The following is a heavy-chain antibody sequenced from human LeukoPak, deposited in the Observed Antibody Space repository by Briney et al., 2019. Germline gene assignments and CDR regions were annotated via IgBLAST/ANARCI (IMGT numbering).Heavy chain of an antibody. J-gene: IGHJ1*01. CDR3: ARDTSKIRGVAKYFQH. V-gene: IGHV3-30*04. D-gene: IGHD3-10*01. CDR1: GFTFSSYA. CDR2: ISYDGSNK. Sequence: GGSLRLSCAASGFTFSSYAMHWVRQAPGKGLEWVAAISYDGSNKYYADSVKGRFTISRDNSKNTLYLQMNSLRAEDTAVYYCARDTSKIRGVAKYFQHWGQGTLVTVSS.